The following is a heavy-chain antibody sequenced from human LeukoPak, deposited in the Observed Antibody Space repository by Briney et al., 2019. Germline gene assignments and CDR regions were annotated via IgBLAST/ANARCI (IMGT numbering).Heavy chain of an antibody. CDR2: IYYSGST. CDR3: ARISRGYSSGFYYYYYMDV. V-gene: IGHV4-59*08. CDR1: GGSISSYY. Sequence: SETLSLTCTVSGGSISSYYWSWIRQPPGKGLEWIGYIYYSGSTNYNPSLKSRVTISVDTSKNQFSLKLSSVTAADTAVYYCARISRGYSSGFYYYYYMDVWGKGTTVTASS. J-gene: IGHJ6*03. D-gene: IGHD5-18*01.